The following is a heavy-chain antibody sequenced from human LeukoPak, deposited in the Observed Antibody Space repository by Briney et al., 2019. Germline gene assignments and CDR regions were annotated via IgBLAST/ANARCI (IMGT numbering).Heavy chain of an antibody. Sequence: SETLSLTCTVSGGSISSYHWNWIRQPAGKGLEWIGRIYSSGGTNYNPSLKSRVTISVDTSKNQFSLKLSSVTAADTAVYYCARDYPPYYWGQGTLVTVSS. CDR3: ARDYPPYY. CDR1: GGSISSYH. CDR2: IYSSGGT. J-gene: IGHJ4*02. V-gene: IGHV4-4*07.